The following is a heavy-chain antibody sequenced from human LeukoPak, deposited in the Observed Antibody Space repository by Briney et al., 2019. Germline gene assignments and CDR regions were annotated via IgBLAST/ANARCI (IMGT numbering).Heavy chain of an antibody. V-gene: IGHV3-30-3*01. CDR1: GFTFSSYA. D-gene: IGHD2-21*02. CDR3: ATIRNCGGDCYYFDY. J-gene: IGHJ4*02. Sequence: PGGSLRLSCAASGFTFSSYAMHWVRQAPGKGLEWVAVISYDGSNKYYADSVKGRFTISRDNSKNTLYLQMNSLRAEDTAVYYCATIRNCGGDCYYFDYWGQGTLVTVSS. CDR2: ISYDGSNK.